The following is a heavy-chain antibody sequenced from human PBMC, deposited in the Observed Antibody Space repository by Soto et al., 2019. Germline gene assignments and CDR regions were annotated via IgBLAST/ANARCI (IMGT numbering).Heavy chain of an antibody. CDR1: GFTFSSYG. CDR3: ARALNYGDYEDYYFDY. CDR2: IWYDGSNK. J-gene: IGHJ4*02. V-gene: IGHV3-33*01. Sequence: GGSLRLSCAASGFTFSSYGMHWVRQAPGKGLEWVAVIWYDGSNKYYADSVKGRFTISRDNSKNTLYLQMNSLRAEDTAVYYCARALNYGDYEDYYFDYWGQGTLVTVSS. D-gene: IGHD4-17*01.